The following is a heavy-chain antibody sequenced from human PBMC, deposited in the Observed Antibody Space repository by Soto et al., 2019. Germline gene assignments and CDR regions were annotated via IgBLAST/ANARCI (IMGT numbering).Heavy chain of an antibody. CDR2: INSGDANT. J-gene: IGHJ4*02. Sequence: QVHLVQSGAEVEKPGASVKVSCKASGYTFTNYAMQWVRQAPGQRLEWMGWINSGDANTKYSQRFQGRVTFTRDTSASTVYMELSRLTSEDTAVYYCSRGICGSHRYYFDNWGQGTLVTVSS. CDR3: SRGICGSHRYYFDN. D-gene: IGHD3-16*02. CDR1: GYTFTNYA. V-gene: IGHV1-3*01.